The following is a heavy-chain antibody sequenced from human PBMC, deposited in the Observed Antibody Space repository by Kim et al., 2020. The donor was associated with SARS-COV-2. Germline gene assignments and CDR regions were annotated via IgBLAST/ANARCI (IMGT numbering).Heavy chain of an antibody. CDR3: ARGRIERKYYGSEDYLFYYYYYASDV. D-gene: IGHD3-10*01. Sequence: SETLSLTCGVYDASFTGYFWAWIRQSPGKGLEWIGEINHSGSTKYTPSLKTRVTISLDTSKNQFSLRLRSLTAADTGMYYCARGRIERKYYGSEDYLFYYYYYASDVWGQGTTVTVSS. V-gene: IGHV4-34*01. J-gene: IGHJ6*02. CDR2: INHSGST. CDR1: DASFTGYF.